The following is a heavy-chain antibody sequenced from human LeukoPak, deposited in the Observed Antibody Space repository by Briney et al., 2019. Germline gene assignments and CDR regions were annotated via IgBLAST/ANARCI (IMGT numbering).Heavy chain of an antibody. Sequence: GGSLRLSCSASGFTLTWHVMHWVRQAPGKALEYVSFIHHNGDNTSYADSVRGRFTVSRDNSKNTLFLELSSLRTDDTAVYYCARDMSGTYSFDYWGQGTLVTVSS. D-gene: IGHD1-26*01. CDR3: ARDMSGTYSFDY. V-gene: IGHV3-64D*06. J-gene: IGHJ4*02. CDR2: IHHNGDNT. CDR1: GFTLTWHV.